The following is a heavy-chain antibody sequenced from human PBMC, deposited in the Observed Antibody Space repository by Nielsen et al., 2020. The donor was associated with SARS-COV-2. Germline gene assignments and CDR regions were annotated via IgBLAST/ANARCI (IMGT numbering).Heavy chain of an antibody. D-gene: IGHD3-3*01. J-gene: IGHJ4*02. CDR3: ARDLDDFWSGHPTYYFDY. Sequence: WIRQPPGKGLEWVSGISGSGGNTYYADSVKGRFTISRDNAKNTLYLQMNSLRAEDTAVYYCARDLDDFWSGHPTYYFDYWGQGTLVTVSS. V-gene: IGHV3-23*01. CDR2: ISGSGGNT.